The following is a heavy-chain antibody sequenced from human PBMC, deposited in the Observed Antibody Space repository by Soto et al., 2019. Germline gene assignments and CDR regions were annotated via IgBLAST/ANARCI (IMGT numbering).Heavy chain of an antibody. D-gene: IGHD5-18*01. CDR2: IYPGDSDT. CDR1: GYSFTSYW. J-gene: IGHJ4*02. V-gene: IGHV5-51*01. Sequence: GDSLKISCKGSGYSFTSYWIGWVRQMPGKGLEWMEIIYPGDSDTRYSPSFQGQVTISADKSISTAYLQWSSLKASDTAMYYCARRPRYSYGESDYWGQGTRVTVSS. CDR3: ARRPRYSYGESDY.